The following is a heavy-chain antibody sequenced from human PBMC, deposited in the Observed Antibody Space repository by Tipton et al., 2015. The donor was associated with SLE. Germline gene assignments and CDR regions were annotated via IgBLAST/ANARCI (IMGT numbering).Heavy chain of an antibody. J-gene: IGHJ2*01. V-gene: IGHV4-39*07. Sequence: TLSLTCSVSGDSISSGGGWWGWIRQSPGKGLEWIGSVYYRGRTFYNLSLKSRVTISGDTSKNHFSLKLISVTAADTAVYYCAREFLNPVTTVHYYFDLWGRGTLVTVSS. D-gene: IGHD4-11*01. CDR1: GDSISSGGGW. CDR3: AREFLNPVTTVHYYFDL. CDR2: VYYRGRT.